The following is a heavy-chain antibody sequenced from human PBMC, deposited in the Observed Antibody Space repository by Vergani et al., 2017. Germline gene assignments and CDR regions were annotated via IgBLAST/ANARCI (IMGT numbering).Heavy chain of an antibody. Sequence: QVQLQESGPGLVKPSETLSLTCTVPGGSISSYYWSWIRQPPGKGLEWIGYIYYSGSTNYNPSLKSRVTISVDTSKNQFSLKLSAVTAADTAVYYCARDRGNVWYFDLWGRGTLVTVSS. CDR3: ARDRGNVWYFDL. V-gene: IGHV4-59*01. CDR1: GGSISSYY. D-gene: IGHD1-1*01. CDR2: IYYSGST. J-gene: IGHJ2*01.